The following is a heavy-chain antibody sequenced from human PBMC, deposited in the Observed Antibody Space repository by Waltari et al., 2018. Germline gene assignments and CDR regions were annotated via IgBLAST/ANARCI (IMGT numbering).Heavy chain of an antibody. V-gene: IGHV3-7*01. CDR3: ARGLARKSREDY. Sequence: EVQLVESGGGLVQPGGSLRLSCAASGFTFSSYWMSWVRQAPGKRLEWVANIKQDGSEKYDVDSVKGRFTIARDNAKSSLYLQMNSLRAEDTAVYYCARGLARKSREDYWGQGTLVTVSS. CDR2: IKQDGSEK. CDR1: GFTFSSYW. J-gene: IGHJ4*02.